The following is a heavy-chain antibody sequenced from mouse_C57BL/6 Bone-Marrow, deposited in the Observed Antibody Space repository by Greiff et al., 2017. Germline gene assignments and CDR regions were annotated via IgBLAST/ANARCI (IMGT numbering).Heavy chain of an antibody. CDR2: IYPGSGST. Sequence: QVQLQQPGAELVKPGASVKMSCKASGYTFTSYWITWVKQRPGQGLEWIGDIYPGSGSTNYNEKFKSKATLTVDTSSSTAYMQLSSLTSEDSAVYYCARSPYDYARWFAYWGQGTLVTVSA. V-gene: IGHV1-55*01. CDR1: GYTFTSYW. J-gene: IGHJ3*01. D-gene: IGHD2-4*01. CDR3: ARSPYDYARWFAY.